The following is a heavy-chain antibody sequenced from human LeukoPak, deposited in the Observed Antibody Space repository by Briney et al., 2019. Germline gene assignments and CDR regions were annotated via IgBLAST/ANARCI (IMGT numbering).Heavy chain of an antibody. CDR2: IKQDGSEK. CDR1: GFTFSSYW. CDR3: AREEAGGSPFPTYYYDSSGYYFDY. D-gene: IGHD3-22*01. V-gene: IGHV3-7*01. Sequence: GGSLRLSCAASGFTFSSYWMSWVRQAPGKGLEWVANIKQDGSEKYYVDSVKGRFTISRDNAKNSLYLQMNSLRAEDTAVCYCAREEAGGSPFPTYYYDSSGYYFDYWGQGTLVTVSS. J-gene: IGHJ4*02.